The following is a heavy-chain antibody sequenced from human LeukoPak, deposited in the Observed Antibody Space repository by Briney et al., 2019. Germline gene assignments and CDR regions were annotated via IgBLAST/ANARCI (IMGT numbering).Heavy chain of an antibody. CDR2: INHSGST. V-gene: IGHV4-34*01. CDR3: ARGSVDYSFDY. Sequence: PSETLSLTCAVYGGSFSGYYWSWIRQPPGKGLEWIGEINHSGSTNYNPSLKSRVTISVDTSKNQLSLKLSSAAAADTAVYYCARGSVDYSFDYWGQGTLVTVSS. CDR1: GGSFSGYY. D-gene: IGHD4-11*01. J-gene: IGHJ4*02.